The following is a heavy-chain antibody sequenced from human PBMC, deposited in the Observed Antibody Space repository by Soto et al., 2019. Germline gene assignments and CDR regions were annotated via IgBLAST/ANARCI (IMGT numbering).Heavy chain of an antibody. D-gene: IGHD3-10*01. Sequence: EVQLVESGGGLVQPGGSLRLSCAASGFTFSSYDMHWVRQATGKGLEWVSAIGNAGDTYYPGSVKGRFTISRENAKNSLYPQMNSRRAGDTAVYYCARGAGSGSYYHRPEPDWFDPWGQGPLVTVSS. V-gene: IGHV3-13*04. CDR1: GFTFSSYD. J-gene: IGHJ5*02. CDR2: IGNAGDT. CDR3: ARGAGSGSYYHRPEPDWFDP.